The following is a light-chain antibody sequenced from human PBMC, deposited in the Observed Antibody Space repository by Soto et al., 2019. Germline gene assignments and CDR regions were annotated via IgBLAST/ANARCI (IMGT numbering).Light chain of an antibody. CDR2: DAS. CDR3: QQYNSYSPWT. J-gene: IGKJ1*01. Sequence: DIQMTQSPSTLSASVGDRVTITCRVSQSISSWLAWYQQKPGKAPKLLIYDASSLESGVPSRFSGSGSGTEFTLTISSLQPDDFATYYCQQYNSYSPWTFGQGTKVHIK. CDR1: QSISSW. V-gene: IGKV1-5*01.